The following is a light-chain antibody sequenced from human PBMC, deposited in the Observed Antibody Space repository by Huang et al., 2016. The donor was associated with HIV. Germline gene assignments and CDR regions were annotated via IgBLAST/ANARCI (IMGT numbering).Light chain of an antibody. CDR2: GAS. CDR3: QQYNNWPPVT. Sequence: EIVMTQSPATLSVSPGETATLSCRASQSVSSNLAWSQQKPGQAPRLLIYGASTRATGIPARFSGSGSGTEFTLTISSLQSEDFAVYYCQQYNNWPPVTFGQGTKLEIK. CDR1: QSVSSN. J-gene: IGKJ2*01. V-gene: IGKV3D-15*01.